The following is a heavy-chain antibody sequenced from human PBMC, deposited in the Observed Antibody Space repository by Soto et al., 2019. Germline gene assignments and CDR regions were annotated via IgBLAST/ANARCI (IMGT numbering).Heavy chain of an antibody. J-gene: IGHJ4*02. CDR1: GFTVDDYA. V-gene: IGHV3-9*01. CDR3: ASDIGGSTITTFFHY. CDR2: ISWNSGRI. D-gene: IGHD4-4*01. Sequence: EVQLVESGGGLVQPGRSLRLSCVASGFTVDDYAMHWVRQAPGKGLEWVSGISWNSGRIDYADSVKGRFTISRDNAKNSLSLQMNRLRAEDTALYYCASDIGGSTITTFFHYWGQGTLVTVSS.